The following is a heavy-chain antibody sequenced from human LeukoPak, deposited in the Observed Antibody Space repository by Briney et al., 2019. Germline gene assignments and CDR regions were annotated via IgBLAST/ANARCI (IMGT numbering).Heavy chain of an antibody. CDR2: IYSGGST. Sequence: XNYMSWVRQAPGKGLEWVSVIYSGGSTYYADSVKGRFTISRDNSKNTLYLQMNSLRAEDTAVYYCARSKYCSGGSCYVFDYWGQGTLVTVSS. J-gene: IGHJ4*02. V-gene: IGHV3-66*01. CDR3: ARSKYCSGGSCYVFDY. D-gene: IGHD2-15*01. CDR1: XNY.